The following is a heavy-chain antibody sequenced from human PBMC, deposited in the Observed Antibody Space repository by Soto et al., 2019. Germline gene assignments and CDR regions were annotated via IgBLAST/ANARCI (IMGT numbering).Heavy chain of an antibody. CDR3: AHVPGSGQLLYSYYYYMDV. CDR2: IYWDDDK. Sequence: QITLKESGPTLVKPTQNLTLTCTFSGFSLTTRGVGVGWIRQPPGKALEWLALIYWDDDKRYSPSLKSRLTITKDTSKNQVVLTLTNMDPVDTATYYCAHVPGSGQLLYSYYYYMDVWGKGATVAVS. J-gene: IGHJ6*03. CDR1: GFSLTTRGVG. V-gene: IGHV2-5*02. D-gene: IGHD3-10*01.